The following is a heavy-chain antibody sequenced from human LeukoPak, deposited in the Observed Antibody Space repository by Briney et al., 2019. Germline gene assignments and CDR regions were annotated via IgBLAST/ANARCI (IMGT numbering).Heavy chain of an antibody. D-gene: IGHD6-6*01. CDR3: ARDDNLAARRRGVL. V-gene: IGHV1-2*02. CDR1: GYTFTGYY. CDR2: INPNSGGT. Sequence: ASVKVSCKASGYTFTGYYMHWVRQAPGQGLEWMGWINPNSGGTNYAQKFQGRVTMTRDTSISTAYMELSRLRSDDTAVYYCARDDNLAARRRGVLWGPGTQVTVSS. J-gene: IGHJ4*02.